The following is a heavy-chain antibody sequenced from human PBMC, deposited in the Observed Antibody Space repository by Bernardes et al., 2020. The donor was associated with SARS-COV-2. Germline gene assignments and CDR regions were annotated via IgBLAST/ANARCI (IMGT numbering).Heavy chain of an antibody. CDR3: VRAVSTESGWFGENWFDS. CDR2: INWNGGRT. D-gene: IGHD3-10*01. V-gene: IGHV3-20*04. Sequence: GGSLRLSCAAYGFKFNEYAMSWVRQVRGKDLEWVSSINWNGGRTDYRDSMKGRFTISRDNARSLLYLQMDSLRVEDMALYYCVRAVSTESGWFGENWFDSWGRGTLVIVSS. CDR1: GFKFNEYA. J-gene: IGHJ5*01.